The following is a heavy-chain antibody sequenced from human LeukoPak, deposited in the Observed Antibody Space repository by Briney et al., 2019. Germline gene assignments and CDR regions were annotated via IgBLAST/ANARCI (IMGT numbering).Heavy chain of an antibody. J-gene: IGHJ3*02. D-gene: IGHD3-10*01. CDR3: ARSQIRGVIKSAFDI. CDR1: GGSISSSY. Sequence: SETLSLTCSVSGGSISSSYWSWIRQPAGKGLEWIGRIYTSGSTNYNPSPKSRVTISVDTSKNQFSLKLSSVTAADTAVYYCARSQIRGVIKSAFDIWGQGTMVTVSS. V-gene: IGHV4-4*07. CDR2: IYTSGST.